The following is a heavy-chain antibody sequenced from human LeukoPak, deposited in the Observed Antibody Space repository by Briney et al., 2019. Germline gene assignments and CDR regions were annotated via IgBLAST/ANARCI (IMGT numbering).Heavy chain of an antibody. Sequence: GGSLRLSCAASGFPFSSYGMHWVRQAPGKGLEWVSYISSSGNSMYYAHSVKGRFTISRDNAKNSMYLQMNSLRAEDTAVYYCARDLSRGSYTAYFDYWGQGTLVTVSS. CDR1: GFPFSSYG. CDR2: ISSSGNSM. CDR3: ARDLSRGSYTAYFDY. V-gene: IGHV3-48*04. D-gene: IGHD3-10*01. J-gene: IGHJ4*02.